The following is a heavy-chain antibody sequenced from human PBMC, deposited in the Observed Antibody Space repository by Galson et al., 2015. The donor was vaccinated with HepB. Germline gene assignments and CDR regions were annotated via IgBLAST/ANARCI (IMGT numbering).Heavy chain of an antibody. CDR2: ISSSSTTI. Sequence: SLRLSCAASTFIFSTYSMNWVRQAPGKGLEWVSYISSSSTTIDYADSVKGRFTISRDNAKNSLYLQMNSLRSDDTAVYYCARDRSRYCSSTSCLRGMDVWGQGTTVTVSS. CDR3: ARDRSRYCSSTSCLRGMDV. D-gene: IGHD2-2*01. J-gene: IGHJ6*02. CDR1: TFIFSTYS. V-gene: IGHV3-48*04.